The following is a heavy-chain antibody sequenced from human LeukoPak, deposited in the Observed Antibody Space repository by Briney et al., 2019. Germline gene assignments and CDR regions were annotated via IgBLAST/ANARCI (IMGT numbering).Heavy chain of an antibody. Sequence: SETLSLTCTVSGGSISSYYWSWIRQPPGKGLEWIGYIYYSGSTNYNPSLKSRVTISVDTSKNQFSLKLSSVTAADTAVYYCARSVVYWYFDLWGRGTLVTVSS. V-gene: IGHV4-59*01. CDR3: ARSVVYWYFDL. CDR1: GGSISSYY. D-gene: IGHD2-15*01. J-gene: IGHJ2*01. CDR2: IYYSGST.